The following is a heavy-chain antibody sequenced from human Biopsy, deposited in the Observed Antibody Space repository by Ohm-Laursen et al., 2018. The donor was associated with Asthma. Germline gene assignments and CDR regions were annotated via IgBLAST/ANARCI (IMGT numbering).Heavy chain of an antibody. J-gene: IGHJ6*02. Sequence: GASVKASCKTSGDTFRTSAFSWVRQAPGQGLEWMGGVIPLLDTGDYAQKFQGRVTITADESTSTAYMEVTGLRSEDTAIYYCARCQVGYSSGWSLLLKKIYYSGMDVWGQGTAVTVSS. D-gene: IGHD6-19*01. CDR1: GDTFRTSA. V-gene: IGHV1-69*13. CDR3: ARCQVGYSSGWSLLLKKIYYSGMDV. CDR2: VIPLLDTG.